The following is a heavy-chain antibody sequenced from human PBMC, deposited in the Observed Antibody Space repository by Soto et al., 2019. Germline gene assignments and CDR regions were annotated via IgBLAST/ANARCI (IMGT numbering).Heavy chain of an antibody. CDR1: RFSFSSYT. CDR2: ISYDGNSH. CDR3: VRDLSLGGQCSGGSCQFLY. Sequence: QVQLVESGGGVVQPGRSLRLSCAASRFSFSSYTMHWVRQAPGKGLEWLAVISYDGNSHFYTDSVKGRFTISRDNSNNTLYLQLTRLRPEDTAVYYCVRDLSLGGQCSGGSCQFLYWGPGTLVTVSS. D-gene: IGHD2-15*01. V-gene: IGHV3-30-3*01. J-gene: IGHJ4*02.